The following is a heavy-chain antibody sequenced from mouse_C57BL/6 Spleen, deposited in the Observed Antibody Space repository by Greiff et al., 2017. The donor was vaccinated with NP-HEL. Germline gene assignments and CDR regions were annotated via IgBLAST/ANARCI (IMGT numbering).Heavy chain of an antibody. CDR2: INPYNGDT. D-gene: IGHD1-1*01. J-gene: IGHJ3*01. Sequence: EVQLQQSGPELVKPGDSVKISCKASGYSFTGYFMNWVMQSHGKSLEWIGRINPYNGDTFYNQKFKGKATLTVDKSSSTAHMELRSLTSEDSAVYYCARQYYGSSGAWFAYWGQGTLVTVSA. CDR1: GYSFTGYF. CDR3: ARQYYGSSGAWFAY. V-gene: IGHV1-20*01.